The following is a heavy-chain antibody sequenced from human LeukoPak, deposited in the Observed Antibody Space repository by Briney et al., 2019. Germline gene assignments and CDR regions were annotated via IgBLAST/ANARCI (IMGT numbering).Heavy chain of an antibody. Sequence: SETLSLTCTVSGGSINNYYWSWIRQPPGKGLEWIGSIYYSGSTYYNPSLKSRVTISVDTSKNQFSLKLSSVTAADTAVYYCARPNKYYYYYMDVWGKGTTVTVSS. CDR2: IYYSGST. CDR3: ARPNKYYYYYMDV. CDR1: GGSINNYY. J-gene: IGHJ6*03. D-gene: IGHD2-8*01. V-gene: IGHV4-59*05.